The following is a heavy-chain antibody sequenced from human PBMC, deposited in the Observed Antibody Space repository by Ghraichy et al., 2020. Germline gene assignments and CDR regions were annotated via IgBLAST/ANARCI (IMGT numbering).Heavy chain of an antibody. CDR2: ISWNSGSI. D-gene: IGHD6-13*01. V-gene: IGHV3-9*01. J-gene: IGHJ6*02. Sequence: LSLTCAASGFTFDDYAMHWVRQAPGKGLEWVSGISWNSGSIGYADSVKGRFTISRDNAKNSLYLQMNSLRAEDTALYYCAKDGIAAAGKGAGDYYYYGMDVWGQGTTVTVSS. CDR1: GFTFDDYA. CDR3: AKDGIAAAGKGAGDYYYYGMDV.